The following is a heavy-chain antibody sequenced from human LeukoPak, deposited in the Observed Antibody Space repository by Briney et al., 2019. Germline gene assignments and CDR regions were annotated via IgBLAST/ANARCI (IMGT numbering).Heavy chain of an antibody. J-gene: IGHJ4*02. Sequence: GESLKISCKGSGHSFTNYWIGWVRQMPGKGPEWMGIIYPGDSDTRYSPSFQGQVTFSADKAISTAYLQWSSLKASDTALYYCARSTTGTGLDYWGQGTLVTVSS. D-gene: IGHD4-17*01. CDR1: GHSFTNYW. CDR2: IYPGDSDT. CDR3: ARSTTGTGLDY. V-gene: IGHV5-51*01.